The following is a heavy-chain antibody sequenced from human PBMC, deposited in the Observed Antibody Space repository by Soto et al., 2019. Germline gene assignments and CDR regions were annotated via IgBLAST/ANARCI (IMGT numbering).Heavy chain of an antibody. Sequence: EVQLVESGGGLVQPGGSRRLSCEASGFTFSSYWMHWVRQAPGKGLVWVSRINSDGSSTSYADSVKGRFTISRDNVRNTLYLQMNSLRDEDTAVYYCARVGYCARGVCPNFDSWGQGTLVTVST. D-gene: IGHD2-8*01. CDR3: ARVGYCARGVCPNFDS. V-gene: IGHV3-74*01. CDR1: GFTFSSYW. CDR2: INSDGSST. J-gene: IGHJ4*02.